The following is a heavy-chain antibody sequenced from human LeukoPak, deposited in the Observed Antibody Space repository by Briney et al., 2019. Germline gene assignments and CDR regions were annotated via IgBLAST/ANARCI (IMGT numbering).Heavy chain of an antibody. CDR1: GYTYTSYG. Sequence: AASVKVSCKASGYTYTSYGISWVRQAPGQGLEWMGWISAYNGDTHYAQRFQGRVTMTTETSTSTAYMELSSLRSEDTAAYYCARGPPYYYGSGSNNWFDPWGQGTLVTVSS. CDR2: ISAYNGDT. CDR3: ARGPPYYYGSGSNNWFDP. V-gene: IGHV1-18*01. J-gene: IGHJ5*02. D-gene: IGHD3-10*01.